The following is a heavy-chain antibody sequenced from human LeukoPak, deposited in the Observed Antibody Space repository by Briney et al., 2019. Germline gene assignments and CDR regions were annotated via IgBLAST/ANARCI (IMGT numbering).Heavy chain of an antibody. CDR2: LRYTGET. Sequence: GGSLRLSCAASGFTFSQYSINWVRQAPGKGLEWVSHLRYTGETFYADSVKGRFTISRDNVRNSLYLQTNSLRAEDTAMYYCARDAGNSGYGCDLWGQGTLVTVSS. CDR1: GFTFSQYS. J-gene: IGHJ5*02. CDR3: ARDAGNSGYGCDL. D-gene: IGHD5-12*01. V-gene: IGHV3-48*01.